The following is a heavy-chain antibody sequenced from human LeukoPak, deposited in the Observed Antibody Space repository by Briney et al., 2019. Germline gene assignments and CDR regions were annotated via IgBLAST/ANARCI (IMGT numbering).Heavy chain of an antibody. CDR2: ISGSGGST. CDR1: GFTFSSYA. J-gene: IGHJ4*02. D-gene: IGHD6-19*01. CDR3: AKPTGYSSGWYNY. Sequence: GGSLRLSCAAPGFTFSSYAMSWVRQAPGKGLEWVSAISGSGGSTYYADSVKGRFTISRDNSKNTLYLQMNSLRAEDTAVYYCAKPTGYSSGWYNYWGQGTLVTVSS. V-gene: IGHV3-23*01.